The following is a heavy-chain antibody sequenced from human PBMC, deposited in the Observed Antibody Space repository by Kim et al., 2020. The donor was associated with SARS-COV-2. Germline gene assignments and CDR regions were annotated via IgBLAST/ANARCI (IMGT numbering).Heavy chain of an antibody. Sequence: SGPALVKPTQTLTLTCTFSGFSLSTSGMCVSWIRQPPGKALEWLARIDWDDDKYYSTSLKTRLTISKDTSKNQVVLTMTNMDPVDTATYYCARIRGDSSSSGEYYYYMDVWGKGTTVTVSS. J-gene: IGHJ6*03. V-gene: IGHV2-70*11. CDR1: GFSLSTSGMC. D-gene: IGHD6-6*01. CDR2: IDWDDDK. CDR3: ARIRGDSSSSGEYYYYMDV.